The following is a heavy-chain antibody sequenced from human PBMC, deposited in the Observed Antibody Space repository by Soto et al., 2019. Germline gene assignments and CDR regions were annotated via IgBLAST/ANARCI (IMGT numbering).Heavy chain of an antibody. J-gene: IGHJ3*02. V-gene: IGHV1-18*01. D-gene: IGHD3-22*01. CDR1: GYTFTSYG. CDR2: ISAYNGNT. Sequence: GASVKVSCKASGYTFTSYGISWVRQAPGQGLEWMGWISAYNGNTNYAQKLQGRVTMTTDTSTSTAYMELRSPRSDDTAVYYCARSTDSSDSSGYGDAFGIWGQGTMVTVS. CDR3: ARSTDSSDSSGYGDAFGI.